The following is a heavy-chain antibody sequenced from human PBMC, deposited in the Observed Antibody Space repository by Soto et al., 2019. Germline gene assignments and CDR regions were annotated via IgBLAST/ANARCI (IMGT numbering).Heavy chain of an antibody. CDR2: IYYSGST. V-gene: IGHV4-59*01. J-gene: IGHJ4*02. Sequence: NPSETLSLTCTVSGGSISSYYWSWIRQPPGKGLEWIGYIYYSGSTNYNPSLKSRVTISVDTSKNQFSLKLSSVTAADTAVYYCARAKLNYYFDYWGQGXLVTVSS. CDR1: GGSISSYY. CDR3: ARAKLNYYFDY. D-gene: IGHD1-7*01.